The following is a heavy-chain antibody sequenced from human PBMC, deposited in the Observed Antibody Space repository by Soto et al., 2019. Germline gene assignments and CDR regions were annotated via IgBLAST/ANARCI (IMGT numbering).Heavy chain of an antibody. J-gene: IGHJ6*02. CDR1: GDSVSSNSAA. CDR3: ARGALIAVAGTRYYYYYGMDV. D-gene: IGHD6-19*01. Sequence: TLSLTCAISGDSVSSNSAAWNWIRQSPSRGLEWLGRTYYRSKWYNDYAVSVKSRITISPDTSKNHFSLQLNSVTPEDTAVYYCARGALIAVAGTRYYYYYGMDVWGQGTTVTVSS. V-gene: IGHV6-1*01. CDR2: TYYRSKWYN.